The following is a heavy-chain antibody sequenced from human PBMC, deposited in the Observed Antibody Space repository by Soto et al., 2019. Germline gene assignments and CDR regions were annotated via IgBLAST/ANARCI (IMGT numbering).Heavy chain of an antibody. V-gene: IGHV3-9*01. CDR2: ISWNSGSI. J-gene: IGHJ4*02. Sequence: EVQLVESGGGLVQPGRSLRLSCAASGFTFDDYAMHWVRQAPGKGLEWVSGISWNSGSIGYADSVKGRFTISRDNAKNSLYLQMNSLRAEDTALYYCAKPQHDYGDYKPFDYWGQGTLVTVSS. CDR1: GFTFDDYA. CDR3: AKPQHDYGDYKPFDY. D-gene: IGHD4-17*01.